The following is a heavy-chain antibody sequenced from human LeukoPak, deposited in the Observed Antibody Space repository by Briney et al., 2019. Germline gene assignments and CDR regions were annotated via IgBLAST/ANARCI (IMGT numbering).Heavy chain of an antibody. Sequence: AGGSLRLSCAASGFTFDDYAMHWVRQAPGKGLEWVSGISWNSGSIGYADSVKGRFTISRDNAKNSLYLQMNSLRAEDTALYYCAKVGRSGYLGNWFDPWGQGTLVTVSS. J-gene: IGHJ5*02. CDR3: AKVGRSGYLGNWFDP. V-gene: IGHV3-9*01. CDR2: ISWNSGSI. CDR1: GFTFDDYA. D-gene: IGHD3-22*01.